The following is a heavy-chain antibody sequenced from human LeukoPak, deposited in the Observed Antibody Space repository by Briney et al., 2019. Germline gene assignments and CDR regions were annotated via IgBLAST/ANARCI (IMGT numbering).Heavy chain of an antibody. J-gene: IGHJ4*02. CDR3: AGSDGSSWYSLHEY. Sequence: GGSLRLSCAASGFTFSSYGMHWVRQAPGKGLEWVAFIRYDGSNKYYADSVKDRFTISRDNAKNSLYLQMNSLRAEDTAVYYCAGSDGSSWYSLHEYWGQGTLVTVSS. CDR1: GFTFSSYG. CDR2: IRYDGSNK. D-gene: IGHD6-13*01. V-gene: IGHV3-30*02.